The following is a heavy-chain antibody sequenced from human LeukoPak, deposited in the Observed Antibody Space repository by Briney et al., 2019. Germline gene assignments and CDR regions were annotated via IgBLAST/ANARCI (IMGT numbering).Heavy chain of an antibody. D-gene: IGHD3-22*01. CDR2: MNSNTGNT. Sequence: ASVKVSCKALGFTLTNFDINWVRQATGQGLEWMGWMNSNTGNTDYAQAFQGRGTMTRDTSMGTAYMELTNLRSEDTAVYYCARGRRGSSGPWSWYLDLWGRGTLVTASS. J-gene: IGHJ2*01. CDR3: ARGRRGSSGPWSWYLDL. CDR1: GFTLTNFD. V-gene: IGHV1-8*01.